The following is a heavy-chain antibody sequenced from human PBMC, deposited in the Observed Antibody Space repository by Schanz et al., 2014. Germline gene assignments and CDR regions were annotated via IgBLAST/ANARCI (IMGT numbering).Heavy chain of an antibody. J-gene: IGHJ6*02. CDR3: ARDHPHRGVTGYYNDV. D-gene: IGHD3-9*01. CDR1: GFIFNDYY. Sequence: QVQLVESGGCLVKPGGSLRLSCAASGFIFNDYYMNWVRQAPGRGLEWISYIGSSSTTMYYADSVKGRFTISRDNAKNSLYLQMNSLRDEDTAVYYCARDHPHRGVTGYYNDVWGQGTSVTVSS. V-gene: IGHV3-11*04. CDR2: IGSSSTTM.